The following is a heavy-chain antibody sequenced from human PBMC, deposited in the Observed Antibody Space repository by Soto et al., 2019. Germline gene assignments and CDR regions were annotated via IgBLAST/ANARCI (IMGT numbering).Heavy chain of an antibody. CDR2: INPNSGDT. V-gene: IGHV1-2*04. CDR1: GYTFTSYD. D-gene: IGHD3-22*01. Sequence: ASVKVSCKASGYTFTSYDINWVRQATGQGLEWMGWINPNSGDTNCAQKFEGWVTMTRDTSIGTAYMELRRLSFDDTAVYYCARDMQGPYYDTSGYYISPYFDFWGPGTMVTVSS. CDR3: ARDMQGPYYDTSGYYISPYFDF. J-gene: IGHJ4*02.